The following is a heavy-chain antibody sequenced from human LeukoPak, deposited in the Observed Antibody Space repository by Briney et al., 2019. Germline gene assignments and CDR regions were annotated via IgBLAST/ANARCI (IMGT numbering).Heavy chain of an antibody. Sequence: SETLSLTCTVSGGSISSGGYYWSWIRQHPGKGLEWIGYIYYSGSTYYNPSLKSRVTISVDTSKNQFSLKLSSVTAADTAVYYCARVAGVTHYSGSYFDAFDIWGQGTMVTVSS. D-gene: IGHD1-26*01. J-gene: IGHJ3*02. V-gene: IGHV4-31*03. CDR2: IYYSGST. CDR1: GGSISSGGYY. CDR3: ARVAGVTHYSGSYFDAFDI.